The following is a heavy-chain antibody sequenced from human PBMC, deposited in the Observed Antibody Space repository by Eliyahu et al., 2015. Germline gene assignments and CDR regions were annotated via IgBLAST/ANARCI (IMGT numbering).Heavy chain of an antibody. V-gene: IGHV3-33*01. D-gene: IGHD2-15*01. CDR2: IWYDGSNK. CDR3: ARFCSGNSCLDY. J-gene: IGHJ4*02. Sequence: QVQLVESGGGVVQPGRSLRLSCAASGFTFSNYGMHWVRQAPGKGLEWVAVIWYDGSNKYLGDSVKGRFTISRDNSKNTLYLQMNSLRAEDTAVYYCARFCSGNSCLDYWGQGTLVTVSS. CDR1: GFTFSNYG.